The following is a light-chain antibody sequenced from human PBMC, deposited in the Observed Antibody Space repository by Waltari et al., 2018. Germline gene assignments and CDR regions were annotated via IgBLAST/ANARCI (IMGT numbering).Light chain of an antibody. Sequence: DIQMTQSPSSLSASVGDTVTFTCRASQGISSYLNWFQQKPGKAPKLLIYAASSLESGVPSRFSGSGSGTEFTLTISSLQPEDFAAYYCLQHNSYPFTFGPGTKLDIK. CDR1: QGISSY. CDR3: LQHNSYPFT. V-gene: IGKV1-17*01. J-gene: IGKJ3*01. CDR2: AAS.